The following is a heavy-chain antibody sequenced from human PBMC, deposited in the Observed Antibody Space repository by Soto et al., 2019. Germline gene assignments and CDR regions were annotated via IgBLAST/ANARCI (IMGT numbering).Heavy chain of an antibody. Sequence: ASVKVSCKASGYTFTSYGISRVRQAPGQGLEWMGWISAYNGNTNYAQKLQGRVTMTTDTSTSTAYMELRSLRSDDTAVYYCARAPSHYDILTGYYGGFDYWGQGTLVTVSS. J-gene: IGHJ4*02. CDR2: ISAYNGNT. V-gene: IGHV1-18*04. D-gene: IGHD3-9*01. CDR3: ARAPSHYDILTGYYGGFDY. CDR1: GYTFTSYG.